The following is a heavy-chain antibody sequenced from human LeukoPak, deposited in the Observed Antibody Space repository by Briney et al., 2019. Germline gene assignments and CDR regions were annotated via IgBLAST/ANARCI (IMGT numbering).Heavy chain of an antibody. CDR2: ISGSGGST. CDR3: AKSGLFGRLAWVRLKRMPIMPPFDY. D-gene: IGHD3-16*01. Sequence: GGSLRLSCAASGFTFSSYAMSWVRQAPGKGLEWVSAISGSGGSTYYADSVKGRFTISRDNSKNTLYLQMNSLRAEDTAVYYCAKSGLFGRLAWVRLKRMPIMPPFDYWGQGTLVTVSS. J-gene: IGHJ4*02. V-gene: IGHV3-23*01. CDR1: GFTFSSYA.